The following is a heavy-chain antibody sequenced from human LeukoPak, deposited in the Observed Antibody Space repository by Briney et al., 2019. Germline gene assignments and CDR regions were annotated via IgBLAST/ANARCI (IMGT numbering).Heavy chain of an antibody. J-gene: IGHJ4*02. V-gene: IGHV3-74*01. CDR3: ARDVGGAGSH. CDR1: GFTFGRYG. D-gene: IGHD3-10*01. CDR2: IDEHGATI. Sequence: GDSRKLSCPASGFTFGRYGRHGVGKAPGGGLVWVSRIDEHGATIDYADSVRDRFTISRDNAKNTLYLHMNSLRAEDTAMYYCARDVGGAGSHWGQGSLVTVSS.